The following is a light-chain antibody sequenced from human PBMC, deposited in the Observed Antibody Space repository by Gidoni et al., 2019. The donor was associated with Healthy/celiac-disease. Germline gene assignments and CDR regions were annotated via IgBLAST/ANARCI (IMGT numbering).Light chain of an antibody. CDR1: ALPKQY. J-gene: IGLJ2*01. Sequence: SSELTQPPSVSVPPGQTARITCSGDALPKQYAYWYQQKPGQAPVLVIYKDSERPSGIPERFSGSSSGTTVTLTISGVQAEDEADYYCQSADSSGTVVFGGGTKLTVL. CDR2: KDS. V-gene: IGLV3-25*03. CDR3: QSADSSGTVV.